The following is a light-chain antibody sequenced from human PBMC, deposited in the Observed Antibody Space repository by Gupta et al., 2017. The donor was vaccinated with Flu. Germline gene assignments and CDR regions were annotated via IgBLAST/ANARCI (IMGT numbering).Light chain of an antibody. CDR2: EFS. Sequence: QSALTQAASVSGSPVQSSAVSCTVTNSDIGAYNYVSWYQQHPGQPPKLVIYEFSNRPSGVSTRFSVSKSGNTASLTISGLQAEDEADYYCGSNGAVEVFGGGTKVTVL. V-gene: IGLV2-14*01. CDR1: NSDIGAYNY. CDR3: GSNGAVEV. J-gene: IGLJ2*01.